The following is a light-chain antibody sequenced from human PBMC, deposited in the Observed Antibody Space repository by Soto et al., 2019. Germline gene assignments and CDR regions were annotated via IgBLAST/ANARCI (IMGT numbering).Light chain of an antibody. CDR1: QSVLHSSNDKNF. J-gene: IGKJ1*01. CDR2: WAS. CDR3: HQYYSSPWT. V-gene: IGKV4-1*01. Sequence: DIVLTQSPDSLAVSLGESSTINCKSSQSVLHSSNDKNFLTWYQQKPGQPPKLLIYWASTRESGVPDRFSGSGSGTDFTLTISSLQAEDVAVYYCHQYYSSPWTFGQGTKVEIK.